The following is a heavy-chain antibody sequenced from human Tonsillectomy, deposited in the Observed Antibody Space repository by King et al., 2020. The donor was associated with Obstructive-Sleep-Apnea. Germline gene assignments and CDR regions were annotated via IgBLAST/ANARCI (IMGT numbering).Heavy chain of an antibody. J-gene: IGHJ4*02. CDR3: ARVLGGRVDY. CDR2: IYSGGSI. CDR1: GFSVSSNY. V-gene: IGHV3-53*04. Sequence: VQLVESGGGLVQPGGSLRLSCAASGFSVSSNYMSWVRQAPGKGLEWVSVIYSGGSIYYADSVKGRFTISRLNSKNTLYLQMNSLRDEDMAVYYCARVLGGRVDYWGQGTLVTVSS.